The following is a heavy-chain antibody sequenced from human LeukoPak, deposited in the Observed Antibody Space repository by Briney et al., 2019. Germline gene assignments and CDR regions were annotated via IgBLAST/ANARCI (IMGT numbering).Heavy chain of an antibody. CDR1: GFDFSTQW. D-gene: IGHD6-19*01. CDR2: VNQGATQK. CDR3: ARDLFRGIAVAGETWFDP. J-gene: IGHJ5*02. V-gene: IGHV3-7*01. Sequence: GGSLRLSCAASGFDFSTQWMSWVRQAPGKGLEWVAIVNQGATQKYYVDSVKGRFTISRDNAENSLYLQMNSLRADDTAVYYCARDLFRGIAVAGETWFDPWGQGTLVTVSS.